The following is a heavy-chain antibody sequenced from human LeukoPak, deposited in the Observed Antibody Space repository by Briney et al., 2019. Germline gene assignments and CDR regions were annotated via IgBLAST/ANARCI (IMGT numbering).Heavy chain of an antibody. V-gene: IGHV3-21*01. J-gene: IGHJ4*02. Sequence: GGSLRLSCAASGFTFSIYNMNWVRQAPGKGLEWVSAISSSSYIYYADSVKGRFTISRDNAKNSLYLQMDSLRAEDTAVYYCARLTTTVTTPFDYWGQGTLVTVSS. CDR1: GFTFSIYN. CDR2: ISSSSYI. D-gene: IGHD4-17*01. CDR3: ARLTTTVTTPFDY.